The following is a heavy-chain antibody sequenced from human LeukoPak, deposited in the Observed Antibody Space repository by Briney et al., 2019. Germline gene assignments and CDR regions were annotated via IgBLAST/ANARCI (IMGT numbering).Heavy chain of an antibody. Sequence: SETLSLTCTVSGGSISSGGYYWTWIRQHPGKGLEWIGYIYYSGSTYYNPSLKSRVTISVDTSKNQFSLKLSSVTAADTAVYYCASGYCGGDCSIDYWGQGTLVTVSS. J-gene: IGHJ4*02. CDR2: IYYSGST. V-gene: IGHV4-31*03. CDR3: ASGYCGGDCSIDY. D-gene: IGHD2-21*02. CDR1: GGSISSGGYY.